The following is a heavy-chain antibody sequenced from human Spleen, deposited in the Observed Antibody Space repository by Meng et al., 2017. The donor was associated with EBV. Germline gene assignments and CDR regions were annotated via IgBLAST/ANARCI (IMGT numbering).Heavy chain of an antibody. V-gene: IGHV1-18*01. CDR2: MSVYNGNT. Sequence: QVKLVQSGAEMKKPGAPVRVSCKASGYTFSTYDISWVRQAPGQGLEWVGWMSVYNGNTNYAQKFQGRITMTADTSTSTAYMELRSLRSDDTAIYYCVRDGEDHYDSSGLFDYWGQGTLVTVVS. J-gene: IGHJ4*02. CDR3: VRDGEDHYDSSGLFDY. CDR1: GYTFSTYD. D-gene: IGHD3-22*01.